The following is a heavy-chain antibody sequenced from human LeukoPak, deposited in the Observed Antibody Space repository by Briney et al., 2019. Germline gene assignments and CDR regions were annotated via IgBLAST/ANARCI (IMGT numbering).Heavy chain of an antibody. CDR3: ARALREIILGSLCSSGSCYAYYFDY. V-gene: IGHV1-8*01. D-gene: IGHD2-15*01. Sequence: ASLRSSSKTSGYTFTRYDINWVRHTTRHELLWRGWMNPNTGNTDYAHKCPGRVTMTRNPCISTAYMELSSLRSEDTAVYYCARALREIILGSLCSSGSCYAYYFDYWGQGTLVTVSS. CDR2: MNPNTGNT. J-gene: IGHJ4*02. CDR1: GYTFTRYD.